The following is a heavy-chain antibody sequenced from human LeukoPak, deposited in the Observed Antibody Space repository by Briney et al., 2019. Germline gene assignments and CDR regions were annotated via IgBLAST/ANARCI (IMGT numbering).Heavy chain of an antibody. V-gene: IGHV4-39*01. D-gene: IGHD5-18*01. J-gene: IGHJ4*02. CDR2: ISYSGST. CDR3: ARSRGRSYGS. Sequence: PSETLALTCTFTSGSISSSNFYWGWIGQPPGKGMEWIGTISYSGSTYYNPSLKSRVTISVDTSKNQFSLKLSSVTAADTAVYYCARSRGRSYGSWGQGTLVTVSS. CDR1: SGSISSSNFY.